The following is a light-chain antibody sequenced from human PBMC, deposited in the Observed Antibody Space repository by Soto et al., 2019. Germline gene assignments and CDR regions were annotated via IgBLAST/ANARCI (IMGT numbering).Light chain of an antibody. CDR2: DAS. V-gene: IGKV3-11*01. J-gene: IGKJ5*01. CDR1: QSVRTS. Sequence: EVVLTQSPATLSLSPGERATLSCRASQSVRTSLAWYQHKPGQAPRLVIYDASLRANGVPARFGGSGSGTEFTLTISSLEPEDFAVYYCQQRSSWPLITFGQGTRLE. CDR3: QQRSSWPLIT.